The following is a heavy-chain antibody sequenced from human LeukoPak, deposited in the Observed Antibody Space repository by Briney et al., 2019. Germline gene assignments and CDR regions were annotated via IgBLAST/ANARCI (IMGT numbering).Heavy chain of an antibody. CDR3: ARDYGDYELDAFDI. Sequence: SDTLSLTCTVSGGSISSYYWSWIRQPPGKGLEWIGYIYYSGSTNYNPSLKSRVTISVDTSKNQFSLKLSSVTAADTAVYYCARDYGDYELDAFDIWGHGTMVTVSS. CDR2: IYYSGST. CDR1: GGSISSYY. V-gene: IGHV4-59*01. J-gene: IGHJ3*02. D-gene: IGHD4-17*01.